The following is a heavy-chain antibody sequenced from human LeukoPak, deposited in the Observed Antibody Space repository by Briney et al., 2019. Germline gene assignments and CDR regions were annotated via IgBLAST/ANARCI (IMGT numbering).Heavy chain of an antibody. CDR1: GFTFGDYA. CDR3: GRGFSIVPAGIPDY. Sequence: GRSLRLSCTASGFTFGDYAMSWFRQVPGKGLEWVAVIWYDGSNEDYADSVKGRFTISRDNAKNTLYLQMNSLRAEDTAVYYCGRGFSIVPAGIPDYWGLGTLVTVSS. V-gene: IGHV3-30*04. CDR2: IWYDGSNE. J-gene: IGHJ4*02. D-gene: IGHD2-2*02.